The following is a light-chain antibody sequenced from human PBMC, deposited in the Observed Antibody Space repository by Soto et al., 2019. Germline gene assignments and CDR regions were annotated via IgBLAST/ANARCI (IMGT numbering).Light chain of an antibody. CDR2: GAS. CDR3: QQYGSTPRT. J-gene: IGKJ1*01. Sequence: EIVLTQFPGTLSLSPGERATLSCTASQTFGSNYLAWYQQKRGQAPRLLIYGASTRATGVPDRFSGSGSGTDFTLTISRLEPEDFAVYYCQQYGSTPRTFGQGTMVEIK. CDR1: QTFGSNY. V-gene: IGKV3-20*01.